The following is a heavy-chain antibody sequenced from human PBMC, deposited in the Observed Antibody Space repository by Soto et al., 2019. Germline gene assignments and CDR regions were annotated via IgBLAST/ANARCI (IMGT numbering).Heavy chain of an antibody. V-gene: IGHV1-69*13. CDR1: GGTFSSYA. CDR2: IIPIFGTA. CDR3: ARGGYYDFWSGYYTATGGIGMDV. D-gene: IGHD3-3*01. Sequence: SVKVSCKASGGTFSSYAISWVRRAPGQGLEWMGGIIPIFGTANYAQKFQGRVTITADESTSTAYMELSSLRSEDTAVYYCARGGYYDFWSGYYTATGGIGMDVWGQGTTVTVSS. J-gene: IGHJ6*02.